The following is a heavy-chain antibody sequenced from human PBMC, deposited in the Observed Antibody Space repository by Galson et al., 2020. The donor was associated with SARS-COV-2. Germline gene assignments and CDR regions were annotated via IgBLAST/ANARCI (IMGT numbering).Heavy chain of an antibody. Sequence: SETLSLTCSVSGGSIKSRSYYWGWIRQPPGKGLEWIASALSTGSTAYNPSLKSRVTISVDTSKNQLSLRVTSVTAADAAVYYCARRGDTVAWFYWGQGALVTVSS. J-gene: IGHJ4*02. V-gene: IGHV4-39*01. CDR1: GGSIKSRSYY. D-gene: IGHD3-3*01. CDR2: ALSTGST. CDR3: ARRGDTVAWFY.